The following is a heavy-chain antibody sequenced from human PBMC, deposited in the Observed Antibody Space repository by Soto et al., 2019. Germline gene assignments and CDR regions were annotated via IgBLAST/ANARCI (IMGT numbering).Heavy chain of an antibody. Sequence: GGSLRLSCAASGFTFSSYGMHWVRQAPGKGLEWVAVISYDGSNKYYADSVKGRFTISRDNSKNTLYLQMNSLRAEDTAVYYCAKDGRPLPPIVGATDYWGQGTLVTVSS. CDR1: GFTFSSYG. CDR3: AKDGRPLPPIVGATDY. J-gene: IGHJ4*02. CDR2: ISYDGSNK. D-gene: IGHD1-26*01. V-gene: IGHV3-30*18.